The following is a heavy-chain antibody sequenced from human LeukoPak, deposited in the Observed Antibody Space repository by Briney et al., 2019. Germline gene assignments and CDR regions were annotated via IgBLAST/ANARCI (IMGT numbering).Heavy chain of an antibody. CDR2: ISNSGSI. CDR1: GFTFSGYS. Sequence: GGSLRLSCAASGFTFSGYSMTWIRQAPGKVLEWVSHISNSGSIYADSVKGRFTISRDNAKNSLYLQMNSLRAEDTAVYYCARDGNFDIWGQGTMVTVSS. CDR3: ARDGNFDI. V-gene: IGHV3-11*04. J-gene: IGHJ3*02.